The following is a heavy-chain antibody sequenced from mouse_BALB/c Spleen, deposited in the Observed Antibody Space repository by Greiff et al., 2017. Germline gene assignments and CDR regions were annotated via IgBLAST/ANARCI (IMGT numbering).Heavy chain of an antibody. CDR1: GYSITSDYA. Sequence: EVKLQESGPGLVKPSQSLSLTCTVTGYSITSDYAWNWIRQFPGNKLEWMGYISYSGSTSYNPSLKSRISITRDTSKNQFFLQLNSVTTEDTATYYCAIYYGYDVWFAYWGQGTLVTVSA. D-gene: IGHD2-2*01. CDR3: AIYYGYDVWFAY. V-gene: IGHV3-2*02. J-gene: IGHJ3*01. CDR2: ISYSGST.